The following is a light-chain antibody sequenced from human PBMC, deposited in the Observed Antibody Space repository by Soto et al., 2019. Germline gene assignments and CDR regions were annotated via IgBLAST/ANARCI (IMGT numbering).Light chain of an antibody. CDR2: GAS. J-gene: IGKJ1*01. V-gene: IGKV3-20*01. CDR3: QQYGNSPRT. Sequence: EMVLTQSPGTLSLSPGESATHSCRASQSVSSSYLAWYQQKAGQAPRLVIYGASIRATGIPDRFSGSGSGTDFTLTISRLEPEDSAVYYCQQYGNSPRTFGQGTKVEIK. CDR1: QSVSSSY.